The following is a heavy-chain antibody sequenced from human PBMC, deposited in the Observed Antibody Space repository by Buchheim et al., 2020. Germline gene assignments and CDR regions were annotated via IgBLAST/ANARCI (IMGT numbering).Heavy chain of an antibody. J-gene: IGHJ2*01. CDR3: ARRLDRGSWGPWYFDL. Sequence: QVQLQESGPGLVKPSETLSLTCTVSGGSLSSRYYWSWIRQSPGKGLEWIGLINNSGSTNYNPSVKSRVTMPVDRSKNKLVSKLSPVTAADTAVYFCARRLDRGSWGPWYFDLWGRGTL. CDR2: INNSGST. V-gene: IGHV4-4*09. D-gene: IGHD6-13*01. CDR1: GGSLSSRYY.